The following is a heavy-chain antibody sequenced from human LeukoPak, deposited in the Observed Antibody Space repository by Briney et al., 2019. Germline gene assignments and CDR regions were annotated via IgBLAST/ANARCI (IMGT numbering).Heavy chain of an antibody. CDR3: ARDKSSGWYPSYYYYYMDV. J-gene: IGHJ6*03. V-gene: IGHV1-69*05. Sequence: SVKVSCKASGGTFSSYAISWVRQAPGQGLEWMGRIIPIFGTANYAQKFQGRVTITTDESTSTAYMELSSLRSEDTAVYYCARDKSSGWYPSYYYYYMDVWGKGTTVTVSS. CDR1: GGTFSSYA. CDR2: IIPIFGTA. D-gene: IGHD6-19*01.